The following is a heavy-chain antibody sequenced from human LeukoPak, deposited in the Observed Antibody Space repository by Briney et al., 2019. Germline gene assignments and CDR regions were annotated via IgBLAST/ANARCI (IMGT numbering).Heavy chain of an antibody. CDR1: GGSFNYYY. D-gene: IGHD5-18*01. CDR2: INHSGST. Sequence: SETLSLTCAVYGGSFNYYYWSWIRQPPGKGLEWIGDINHSGSTNYNPSLKSRVTISVDTSNNQFSLKLTSVTAADTAVYYCARVRYSYGHKVYGMDVWGQGTTVTVSS. V-gene: IGHV4-34*01. J-gene: IGHJ6*02. CDR3: ARVRYSYGHKVYGMDV.